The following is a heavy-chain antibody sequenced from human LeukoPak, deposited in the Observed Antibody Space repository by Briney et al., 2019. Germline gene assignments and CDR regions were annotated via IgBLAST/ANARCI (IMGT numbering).Heavy chain of an antibody. CDR1: GGXFSSYA. D-gene: IGHD2-15*01. J-gene: IGHJ4*02. CDR2: IIPIFGTA. V-gene: IGHV1-69*13. Sequence: ASVKVSCKASGGXFSSYAISWVRQAPGQGLEWMGGIIPIFGTANYAQKFQGRVTITADESTSTAYMELSSLRSEDTAVYYCASGGEVYCSGGSCQFDYWGQGTLVTVSS. CDR3: ASGGEVYCSGGSCQFDY.